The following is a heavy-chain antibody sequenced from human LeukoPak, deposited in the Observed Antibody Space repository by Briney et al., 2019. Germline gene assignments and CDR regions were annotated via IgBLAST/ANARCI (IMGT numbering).Heavy chain of an antibody. J-gene: IGHJ4*02. CDR1: GFTFSNYA. Sequence: PGGSLRLSCAASGFTFSNYAMSWVRQAPGKGLEWVANIKQDGSTKYYVDSVKGRFTISRDNAKNSVYLQMNSLRAEDTAVYYCARIGYSSSCFDYWGQGTLVTVSS. CDR2: IKQDGSTK. V-gene: IGHV3-7*01. CDR3: ARIGYSSSCFDY. D-gene: IGHD6-6*01.